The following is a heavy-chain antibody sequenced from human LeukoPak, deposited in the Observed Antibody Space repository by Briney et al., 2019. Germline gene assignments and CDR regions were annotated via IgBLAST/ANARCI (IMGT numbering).Heavy chain of an antibody. CDR1: GFTFSDYY. J-gene: IGHJ6*02. Sequence: GGSLRLSCAASGFTFSDYYMSWIRQAPGKGLEWVSYISSSGSTIYYADSVKGRFTIPRDNAKNSLYLQMNSLRAEDTAVYYCASHLYSSGYYYGMDVWGQGTTVTVSS. V-gene: IGHV3-11*01. CDR2: ISSSGSTI. D-gene: IGHD6-19*01. CDR3: ASHLYSSGYYYGMDV.